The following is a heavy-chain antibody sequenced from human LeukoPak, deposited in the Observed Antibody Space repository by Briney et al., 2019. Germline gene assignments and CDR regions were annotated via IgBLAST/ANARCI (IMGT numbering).Heavy chain of an antibody. V-gene: IGHV4-59*01. Sequence: SETLSLTCTVSGGSISSYYWSWIRQPPGKGLEWIGYIYYSGSTNYNPSLKSRATISVDTSKNQFSLKLSSVTAADTAVYYCARGGGNLGYYYYMDVWGKGTTVTISS. D-gene: IGHD4-23*01. CDR3: ARGGGNLGYYYYMDV. CDR2: IYYSGST. CDR1: GGSISSYY. J-gene: IGHJ6*03.